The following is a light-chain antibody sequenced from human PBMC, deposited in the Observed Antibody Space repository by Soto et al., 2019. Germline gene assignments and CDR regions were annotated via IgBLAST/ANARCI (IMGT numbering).Light chain of an antibody. CDR2: GAS. CDR1: QSFSSN. CDR3: QQYNNWPET. J-gene: IGKJ1*01. Sequence: EIVMTQSPATLSVSPGERATLSCRASQSFSSNLAWYQQKPGQAPRLLIYGASTRATGIPARFSGSGSGTEFTLTISSLQSQDFEVYYCQQYNNWPETSGRGTGVDIX. V-gene: IGKV3-15*01.